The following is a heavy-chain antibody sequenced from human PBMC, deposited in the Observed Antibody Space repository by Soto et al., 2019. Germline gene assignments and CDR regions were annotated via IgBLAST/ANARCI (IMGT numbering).Heavy chain of an antibody. CDR3: AVPAATNYFDY. V-gene: IGHV3-23*01. CDR2: IGGSGGNT. D-gene: IGHD2-2*01. CDR1: GFTFSSYA. J-gene: IGHJ4*02. Sequence: GGSLRLSCAASGFTFSSYAMSWVRQAPGKGLEWVSGIGGSGGNTYYADSVKGRFTISRDNSKNTLYLQMNSLRAEDTAVYYCAVPAATNYFDYWGQGTLVTVSS.